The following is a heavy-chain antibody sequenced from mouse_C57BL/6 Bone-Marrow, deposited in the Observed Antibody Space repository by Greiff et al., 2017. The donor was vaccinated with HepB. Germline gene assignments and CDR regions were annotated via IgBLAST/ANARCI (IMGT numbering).Heavy chain of an antibody. J-gene: IGHJ2*01. CDR1: GYTFTDYY. CDR2: INPYNGGT. V-gene: IGHV1-19*01. Sequence: VQLQQSGPVLVKPGASVKMSCKASGYTFTDYYMNWVKQSHGKSLEWIGVINPYNGGTSYNQKFKVKATLTVDNSSSTAYMELNSLTSEDSAVYYCARSNYPDYWGQGTTLTVSS. CDR3: ARSNYPDY.